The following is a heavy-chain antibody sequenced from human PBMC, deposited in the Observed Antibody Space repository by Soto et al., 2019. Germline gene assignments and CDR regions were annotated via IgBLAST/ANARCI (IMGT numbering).Heavy chain of an antibody. J-gene: IGHJ4*02. V-gene: IGHV3-48*01. D-gene: IGHD6-13*01. CDR2: ISSSSSTI. CDR3: ARIFSSSWTSC. CDR1: GFTFSSYS. Sequence: PGGSLRLSCAASGFTFSSYSVNWVRQAPGKGLEWVSYISSSSSTIYYADSVKGRFTISRDNAKNSLYLQMNSLRAEDTAVYYCARIFSSSWTSCWGQGTLVTVST.